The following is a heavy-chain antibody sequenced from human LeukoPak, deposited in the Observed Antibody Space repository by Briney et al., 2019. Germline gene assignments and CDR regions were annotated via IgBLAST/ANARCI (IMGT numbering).Heavy chain of an antibody. CDR3: ANSIAAAGTGLPYYYYGMDV. V-gene: IGHV1-2*02. CDR2: INPNSGGT. Sequence: GASVKVSCKAAVYTFTGYYMHWVGRAPGQGVGWMGGINPNSGGTNYAQKFQGRVTMTRDTSISTDYMELSRLRSDDTAVYYCANSIAAAGTGLPYYYYGMDVWGQGTTVTVSS. J-gene: IGHJ6*02. CDR1: VYTFTGYY. D-gene: IGHD6-13*01.